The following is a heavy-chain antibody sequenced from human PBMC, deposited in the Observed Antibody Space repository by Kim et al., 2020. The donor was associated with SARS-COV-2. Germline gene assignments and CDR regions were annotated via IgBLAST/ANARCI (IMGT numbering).Heavy chain of an antibody. V-gene: IGHV3-73*01. CDR1: GFTFSGSA. CDR2: IRSKANSYAT. Sequence: GGSLRLSCAASGFTFSGSAMHWVRQASGKGLEWVGRIRSKANSYATAYAASVKGRFTISRDDSKNTAYLQMNSLKTEDTAVYYCTRDTTVTTDRVDYYYYGMDVWGQGTTVTVSS. D-gene: IGHD4-17*01. CDR3: TRDTTVTTDRVDYYYYGMDV. J-gene: IGHJ6*02.